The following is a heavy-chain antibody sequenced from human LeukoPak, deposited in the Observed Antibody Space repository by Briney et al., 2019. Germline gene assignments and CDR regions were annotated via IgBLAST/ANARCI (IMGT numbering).Heavy chain of an antibody. CDR3: ARGWGYYYDSSGYYYHPLDY. Sequence: SETLSLTCTVSGGSIRSSYYYWSWIRQPPGKGLECIGSIYDSGSTYYNPSLKSRVTISVDTSKNQFSLKLSSVTAADTAVYYCARGWGYYYDSSGYYYHPLDYWGQGTLVTVSS. CDR2: IYDSGST. CDR1: GGSIRSSYYY. J-gene: IGHJ4*02. V-gene: IGHV4-39*07. D-gene: IGHD3-22*01.